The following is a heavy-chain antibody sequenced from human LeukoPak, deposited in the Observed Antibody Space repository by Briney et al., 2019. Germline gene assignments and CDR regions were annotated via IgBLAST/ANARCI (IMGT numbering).Heavy chain of an antibody. J-gene: IGHJ4*02. CDR1: GFTLTRIY. V-gene: IGHV3-66*01. CDR3: ARVALSGGDFDY. Sequence: GGSLRLSCALSGFTLTRIYTSWVRRAPEGGLEWVSVIYSGDTPYYADPGKGRFTLSRETSQNTLYFQMDSLGAPDTAVYSRARVALSGGDFDYWGQGTLVTVST. CDR2: IYSGDTP. D-gene: IGHD7-27*01.